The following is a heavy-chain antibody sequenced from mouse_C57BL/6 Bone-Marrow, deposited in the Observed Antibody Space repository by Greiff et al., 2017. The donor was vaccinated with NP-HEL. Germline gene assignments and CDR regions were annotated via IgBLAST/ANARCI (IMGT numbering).Heavy chain of an antibody. CDR2: INPGSGGT. CDR3: ARCGYWYFDV. Sequence: LVESGAELVRPGTSVKVSCKASGYAFTNYLIEWVKQRPGQGLEWIGVINPGSGGTNYNEKFKGKATLTADKSSSTAYMQLSSLTSEDSAVYFCARCGYWYFDVWGTGTTVTVSS. J-gene: IGHJ1*03. CDR1: GYAFTNYL. V-gene: IGHV1-54*01.